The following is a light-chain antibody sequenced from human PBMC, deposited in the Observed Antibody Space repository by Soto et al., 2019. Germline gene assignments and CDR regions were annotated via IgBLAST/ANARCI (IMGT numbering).Light chain of an antibody. CDR3: QTWGTGIWV. J-gene: IGLJ3*02. Sequence: QLVLTQSPSASDSLGASVKLTCTLSSGHSSYAIAWHQQQPEKGPRFLMKLNSDGSHNKGDGIPDRFSASSSGADRYLTISSLQSEDEADYYCQTWGTGIWVFGGGTKLTVL. CDR1: SGHSSYA. V-gene: IGLV4-69*01. CDR2: LNSDGSH.